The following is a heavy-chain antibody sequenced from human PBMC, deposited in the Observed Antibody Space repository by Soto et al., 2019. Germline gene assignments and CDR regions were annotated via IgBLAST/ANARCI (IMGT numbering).Heavy chain of an antibody. V-gene: IGHV3-21*01. D-gene: IGHD3-10*02. Sequence: GGSLRLSCAASGFTFSTYSMNWVRQAPGKGLEWVSSISSSSSYIYYADSVKGRFTISRDNAKNSLYLQMNSLRVEDTAVYFCAWGDYHVTRGPFSHAFDVWGQGTMVTVSS. CDR3: AWGDYHVTRGPFSHAFDV. CDR2: ISSSSSYI. CDR1: GFTFSTYS. J-gene: IGHJ3*01.